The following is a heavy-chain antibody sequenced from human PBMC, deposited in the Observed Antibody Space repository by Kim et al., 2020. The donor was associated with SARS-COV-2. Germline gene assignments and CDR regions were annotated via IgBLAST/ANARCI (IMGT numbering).Heavy chain of an antibody. Sequence: GGSLRLSCAASGFTFSSYGMHWVRQAPGKGLEWVAVIWYDGSNKYYADSVKGRFTISRDNSKNTLYLQMNSLRAEDTAVYYCAKEGRGRYFDWLNGVDAFDIWGQGTMVTVSS. CDR2: IWYDGSNK. D-gene: IGHD3-9*01. J-gene: IGHJ3*02. V-gene: IGHV3-33*06. CDR1: GFTFSSYG. CDR3: AKEGRGRYFDWLNGVDAFDI.